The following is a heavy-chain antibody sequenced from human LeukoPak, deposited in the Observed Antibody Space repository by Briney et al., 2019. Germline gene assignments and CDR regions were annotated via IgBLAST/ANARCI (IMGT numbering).Heavy chain of an antibody. CDR1: GFTFSSYA. Sequence: PGGSLRLSCADSGFTFSSYAMSWVRQAPGKGLEWVSAISGSGGSTYYADSVKGRFTISRDNSKNTLYLQMNSLRAEDTAVYYCAKDPRRYCSSTSCYDGFDYWGQGTLVTVSS. CDR3: AKDPRRYCSSTSCYDGFDY. J-gene: IGHJ4*02. CDR2: ISGSGGST. V-gene: IGHV3-23*01. D-gene: IGHD2-2*01.